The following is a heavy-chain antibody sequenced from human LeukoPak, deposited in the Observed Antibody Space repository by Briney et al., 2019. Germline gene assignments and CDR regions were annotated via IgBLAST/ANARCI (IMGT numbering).Heavy chain of an antibody. J-gene: IGHJ3*02. CDR1: GGSISSGSYY. Sequence: PSQTLSLTCTVSGGSISSGSYYWSWIRQPAGKGLEWIGRIYTSGSTNYNPSLKSRVTISVDTSKNQFSLKLSSVTAADTAVYYCARGHSDFWSGYLGAFDIWGQGTTVTVSS. CDR2: IYTSGST. CDR3: ARGHSDFWSGYLGAFDI. V-gene: IGHV4-61*02. D-gene: IGHD3-3*01.